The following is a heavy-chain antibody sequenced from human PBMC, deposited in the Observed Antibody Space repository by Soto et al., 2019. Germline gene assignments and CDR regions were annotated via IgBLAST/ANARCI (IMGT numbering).Heavy chain of an antibody. CDR3: AKDDDFWSGADAFDI. J-gene: IGHJ3*02. V-gene: IGHV3-23*01. CDR2: ISGSGGRT. Sequence: EVLLLESGGGLVQPGVSLRLSCAAAGFTFSSYAISWVRQAPGKGREWFSAISGSGGRTYYADAVKGRFTISRDNSKNTLYLQMNSLRAEVTAVYYCAKDDDFWSGADAFDIWGQGTMVTVSS. D-gene: IGHD3-3*01. CDR1: GFTFSSYA.